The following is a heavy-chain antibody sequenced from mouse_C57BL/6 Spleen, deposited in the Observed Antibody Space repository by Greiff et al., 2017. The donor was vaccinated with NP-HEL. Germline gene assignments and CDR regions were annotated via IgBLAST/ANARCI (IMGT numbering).Heavy chain of an antibody. J-gene: IGHJ3*01. V-gene: IGHV1-18*01. CDR3: ARSGYGSSSWFAY. Sequence: VQLQQSGPELVKPGASVKIPCKASGYTFTDYNMDWVKQSHGKSLEWIGDINPNNGGTIYNQKFKGKATLTVDKSSSTAYMELRSRTSEDTAVYYCARSGYGSSSWFAYWGQGTLVTVSA. D-gene: IGHD1-1*01. CDR1: GYTFTDYN. CDR2: INPNNGGT.